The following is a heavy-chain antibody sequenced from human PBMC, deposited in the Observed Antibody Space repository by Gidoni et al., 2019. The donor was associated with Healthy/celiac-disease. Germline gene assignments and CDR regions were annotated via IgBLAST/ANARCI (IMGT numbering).Heavy chain of an antibody. CDR2: IWYDGSNK. D-gene: IGHD3-22*01. CDR3: ARSPRASGYYEVYIDY. V-gene: IGHV3-33*01. CDR1: GFIRSSYG. Sequence: QVQLVESGGGVVQPGRSLRLSCAASGFIRSSYGMHWVRQAPGKGLEWVAVIWYDGSNKYYADSVKGRFTISRDNSKNTLYLQMNSLRAEDTAVYYCARSPRASGYYEVYIDYWGQGTLVTVSS. J-gene: IGHJ4*02.